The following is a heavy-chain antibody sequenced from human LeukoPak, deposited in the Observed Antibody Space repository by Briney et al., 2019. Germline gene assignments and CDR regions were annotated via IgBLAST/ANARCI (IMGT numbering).Heavy chain of an antibody. J-gene: IGHJ6*04. CDR2: IKGKTDGGTT. CDR1: GFTFSNAW. CDR3: NTVVPAMDV. V-gene: IGHV3-15*01. D-gene: IGHD2-2*01. Sequence: GGSLRLSYAASGFTFSNAWMSWVRQALGKGLEWVGRIKGKTDGGTTDYAAPVKARFTISRDDSKNTLYLQMNSLKTEDTAVYYCNTVVPAMDVWGKGTTVTVSS.